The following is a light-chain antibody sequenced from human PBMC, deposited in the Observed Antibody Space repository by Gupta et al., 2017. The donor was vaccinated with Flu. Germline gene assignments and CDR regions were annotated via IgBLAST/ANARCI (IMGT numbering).Light chain of an antibody. CDR1: SSDIGAYNS. V-gene: IGLV2-14*01. CDR3: SSFTISTTLV. CDR2: DVT. Sequence: QSALTQPASVSGSPGQSTTLSCTGSSSDIGAYNSVSWYQQNPGKAPKVIIYDVTNRPSGISDRFSGSKSGNTASLIISGLQTDDEADYYCSSFTISTTLVFGGGTKVTVL. J-gene: IGLJ2*01.